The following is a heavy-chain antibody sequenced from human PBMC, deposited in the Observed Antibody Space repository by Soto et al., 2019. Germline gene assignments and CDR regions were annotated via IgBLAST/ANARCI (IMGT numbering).Heavy chain of an antibody. CDR1: SFPLSRVG. Sequence: LRRSCASPSFPLSRVGIHGVPQAPGKGLEWVAVIWYDGSNKYYADSVKGRVTIARDNSKNTLYLQVNSLRGEDTAVYYCARDPGKWGRSYDGMWVWRQGSTVSVCS. J-gene: IGHJ6*01. CDR2: IWYDGSNK. V-gene: IGHV3-33*01. CDR3: ARDPGKWGRSYDGMWV. D-gene: IGHD3-16*01.